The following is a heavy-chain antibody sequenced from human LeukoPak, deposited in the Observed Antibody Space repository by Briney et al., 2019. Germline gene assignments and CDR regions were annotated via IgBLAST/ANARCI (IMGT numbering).Heavy chain of an antibody. J-gene: IGHJ5*02. CDR3: ARGFWDLGNWFDP. Sequence: PSETLSLTCAVYGGSFSGYYWSWIRQPPGKGLEWIGEINHSGSTYYNPSLKSRVTISVDRSKNQFSLKLSSVTAADTAVYYCARGFWDLGNWFDPWGQGTLVTVSS. D-gene: IGHD1-26*01. CDR1: GGSFSGYY. V-gene: IGHV4-34*01. CDR2: INHSGST.